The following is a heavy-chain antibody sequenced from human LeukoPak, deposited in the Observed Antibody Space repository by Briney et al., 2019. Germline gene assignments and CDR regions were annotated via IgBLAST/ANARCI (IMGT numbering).Heavy chain of an antibody. CDR1: GDSVSRSDSD. CDR3: ARRRYFDGSGYLE. J-gene: IGHJ1*01. D-gene: IGHD3-22*01. Sequence: SETLSLTCSVSGDSVSRSDSDWDWIRQPPGKGLEWIGTIYYSGRTYYSPSLRSRVTMSVDPSNNQFSLTLRSVTAADTALYYCARRRYFDGSGYLEWGQGTLLSVSS. V-gene: IGHV4-39*01. CDR2: IYYSGRT.